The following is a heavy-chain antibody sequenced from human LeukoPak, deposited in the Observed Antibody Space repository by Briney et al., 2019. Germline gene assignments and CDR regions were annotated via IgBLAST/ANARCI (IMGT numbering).Heavy chain of an antibody. Sequence: SETLSLTCTVSGGSISSGGYYWSWIRQHPGKGLEWIGYIYYSGSTYYNPSLKSRVTISVDTSKNQFSLKLSPVTAADTAVYYCARTSTVTRPYYFDYWGQGTLVTVSS. V-gene: IGHV4-31*03. D-gene: IGHD4-17*01. CDR2: IYYSGST. CDR3: ARTSTVTRPYYFDY. CDR1: GGSISSGGYY. J-gene: IGHJ4*02.